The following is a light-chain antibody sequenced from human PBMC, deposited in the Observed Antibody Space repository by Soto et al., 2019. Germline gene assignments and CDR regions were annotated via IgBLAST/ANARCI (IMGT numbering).Light chain of an antibody. CDR2: DAS. Sequence: DIQMTHSPSTLSGSVGDRVIITWSVSQTIGSWLAWYQQKPGKAPKFLFYDASALQGGVPARFSGSGFGTEFSLTISRLQPDDSGSYYCQQLRTFGQGTKVDIK. CDR3: QQLRT. CDR1: QTIGSW. V-gene: IGKV1-5*01. J-gene: IGKJ1*01.